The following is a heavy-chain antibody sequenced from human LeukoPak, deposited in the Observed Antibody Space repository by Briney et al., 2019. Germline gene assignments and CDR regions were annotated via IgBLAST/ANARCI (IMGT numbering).Heavy chain of an antibody. Sequence: SQTLSLTCTVSGGSISSGDYYWSWIRQPPGKGLEWIGYIYYSGSTYYNPSLKSRVTISVDMSKNQFSLKLSSVTAADTAVYYCAREVVEYQLLNLFDYWGQGTLVTVSS. V-gene: IGHV4-30-4*08. CDR2: IYYSGST. CDR3: AREVVEYQLLNLFDY. J-gene: IGHJ4*02. CDR1: GGSISSGDYY. D-gene: IGHD2-2*01.